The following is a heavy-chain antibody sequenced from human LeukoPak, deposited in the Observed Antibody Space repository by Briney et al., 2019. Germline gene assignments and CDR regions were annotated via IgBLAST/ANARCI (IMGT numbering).Heavy chain of an antibody. CDR2: ISGSGGST. CDR3: AKELCSGGSCYRGIFDY. J-gene: IGHJ4*02. V-gene: IGHV3-23*01. Sequence: PEGSLRLSCAASGLTFSSYAMSWVRQAPGKGLEWVSAISGSGGSTYYADSVKGRFTISRDNSKNTLYLQMNSLRAEDTAVYYCAKELCSGGSCYRGIFDYWGQGTLVTVSS. CDR1: GLTFSSYA. D-gene: IGHD2-15*01.